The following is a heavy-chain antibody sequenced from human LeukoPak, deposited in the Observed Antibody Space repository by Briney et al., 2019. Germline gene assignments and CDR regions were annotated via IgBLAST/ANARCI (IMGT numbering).Heavy chain of an antibody. J-gene: IGHJ4*02. CDR3: ARGFYGSGSYYFLEGFDY. CDR1: GFTFRSLG. V-gene: IGHV3-53*01. D-gene: IGHD3-10*01. CDR2: IYSGGST. Sequence: PGGSLRLSCAASGFTFRSLGMSWVRQAPGKGLEWVSVIYSGGSTYYADSVKGRFTISRDNSKNTLYLQMNSLRAEDTAVYYCARGFYGSGSYYFLEGFDYWGQGTLVTVSS.